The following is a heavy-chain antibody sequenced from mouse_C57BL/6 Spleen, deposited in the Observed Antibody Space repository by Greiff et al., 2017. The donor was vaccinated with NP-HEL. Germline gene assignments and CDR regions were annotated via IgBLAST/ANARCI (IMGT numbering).Heavy chain of an antibody. CDR3: ARDGYDEGYAMDY. J-gene: IGHJ4*01. D-gene: IGHD2-2*01. CDR1: GYTFTSYW. CDR2: IHPNSGST. V-gene: IGHV1-64*01. Sequence: VQLQQPGAELVKPGASVKLSCKASGYTFTSYWMHWVKQRPGQGLEWIGMIHPNSGSTNYNEKFKSKATLTVDKSSSTAYMQLSSLTSEDSAVYYCARDGYDEGYAMDYWGQGTSVTVSS.